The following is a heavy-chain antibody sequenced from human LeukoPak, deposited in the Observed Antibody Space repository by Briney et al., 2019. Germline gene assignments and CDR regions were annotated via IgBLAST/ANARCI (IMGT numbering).Heavy chain of an antibody. V-gene: IGHV4-39*07. Sequence: SETLSLTCTVSGGSISSSSYYWGWIRQPPGKGLEWIGSIYYSGSTYYNPSLKSRVTISVDTSKNQFSLKLSSVTAADTAVYYCARDPNRGPYYYYYYMDVWGNGTTVTVSS. D-gene: IGHD1/OR15-1a*01. CDR3: ARDPNRGPYYYYYYMDV. CDR1: GGSISSSSYY. J-gene: IGHJ6*03. CDR2: IYYSGST.